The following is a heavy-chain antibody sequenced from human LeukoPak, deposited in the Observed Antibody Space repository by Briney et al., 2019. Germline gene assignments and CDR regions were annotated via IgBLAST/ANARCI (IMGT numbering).Heavy chain of an antibody. CDR1: GFTVSSNY. CDR2: IYSGGST. J-gene: IGHJ6*02. Sequence: GGSLRLSCAASGFTVSSNYMSWVRQAPGKGLEWVSVIYSGGSTYYADSVKGRSTISRDNSKNTLYLQMNSLRAEDTAVYYCARDLLRSYGMDVWGQGTTVTVSS. V-gene: IGHV3-53*01. CDR3: ARDLLRSYGMDV.